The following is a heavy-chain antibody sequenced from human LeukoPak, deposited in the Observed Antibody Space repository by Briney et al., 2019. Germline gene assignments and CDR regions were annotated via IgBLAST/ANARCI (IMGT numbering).Heavy chain of an antibody. CDR3: ARGFFPIVVVPAPSDAFDI. CDR2: IIPIFGTA. Sequence: SVKVSCKASGGTFSSYAISWVRQAPGQGLEWMGGIIPIFGTANYAQKFQGRVTITTDESTSTAYMELSSLRSEDTAVYYCARGFFPIVVVPAPSDAFDIWGQGTMVTVSS. V-gene: IGHV1-69*05. D-gene: IGHD2-2*01. J-gene: IGHJ3*02. CDR1: GGTFSSYA.